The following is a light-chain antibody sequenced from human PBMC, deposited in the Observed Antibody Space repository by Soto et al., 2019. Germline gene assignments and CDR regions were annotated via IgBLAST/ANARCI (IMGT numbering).Light chain of an antibody. CDR2: GNS. J-gene: IGLJ1*01. V-gene: IGLV1-40*01. Sequence: SVRTQPPSVSGAPGQRVTISCTGGSSKIGAGYDVHWYQQLPGTAPKLLIYGNSNRPSGVPDRFSGSKSGTSASLAITGLQAEDEADYYCQSYDSSLSGYVFGTGTKVSVL. CDR1: SSKIGAGYD. CDR3: QSYDSSLSGYV.